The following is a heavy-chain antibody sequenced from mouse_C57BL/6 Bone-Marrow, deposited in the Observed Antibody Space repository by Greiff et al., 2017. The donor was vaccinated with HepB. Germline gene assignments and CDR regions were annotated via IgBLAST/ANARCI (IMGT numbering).Heavy chain of an antibody. CDR2: ISSGGSYT. Sequence: EVQGVESGGDLVKPGGSLKLSCAASGFTFSSYGMSWVRQTPDKRLEWVATISSGGSYTYYPASVKGRFTISRDNAKNTLYLQMSSLKSEDTAMYYCARRLAWFAYWGQGTLVTVSA. V-gene: IGHV5-6*01. D-gene: IGHD4-1*01. CDR3: ARRLAWFAY. CDR1: GFTFSSYG. J-gene: IGHJ3*01.